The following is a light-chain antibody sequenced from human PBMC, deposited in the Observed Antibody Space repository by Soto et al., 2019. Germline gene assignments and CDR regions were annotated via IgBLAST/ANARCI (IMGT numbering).Light chain of an antibody. J-gene: IGKJ5*01. V-gene: IGKV3-15*01. CDR1: QSVPSD. CDR3: HHYTNWPIT. CDR2: GAS. Sequence: EIVLTQSPGTLSLSPGERATLSCRASQSVPSDWLAWYRHKPGQAPRLLIYGASTRATGIPARFSGSGSGTEFTLTISSLQSEDFAVYYCHHYTNWPITFGQGTRLEIK.